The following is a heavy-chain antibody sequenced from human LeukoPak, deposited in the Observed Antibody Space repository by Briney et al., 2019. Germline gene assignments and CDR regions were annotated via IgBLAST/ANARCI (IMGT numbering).Heavy chain of an antibody. V-gene: IGHV4-34*01. D-gene: IGHD2-15*01. CDR2: IDHIGRA. Sequence: SETLSLTCAVYGTSFNRYYWSWIRQTPGRGLEWIGEIDHIGRASYNPSLKSRATTSVDTSKNQFSLTLRSVTAADMGVYFCAMPGFCTATICSNYFESWGQGTLVTVSS. CDR3: AMPGFCTATICSNYFES. CDR1: GTSFNRYY. J-gene: IGHJ5*01.